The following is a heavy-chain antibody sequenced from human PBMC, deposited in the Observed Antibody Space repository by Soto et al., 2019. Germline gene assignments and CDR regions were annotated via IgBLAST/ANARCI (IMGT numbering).Heavy chain of an antibody. D-gene: IGHD3-22*01. CDR2: ISYDGSDK. CDR3: ARDYYKYYDSSGYYRSPAY. V-gene: IGHV3-30-3*01. CDR1: GFTLSSYA. Sequence: GGSLRLSCAASGFTLSSYAMHWVRQAPGKGLEWVALISYDGSDKDYADSVKGRFTISRDNSRNTLFLQMNSLRAEDTAVYYCARDYYKYYDSSGYYRSPAYWGQGALVTVSS. J-gene: IGHJ4*02.